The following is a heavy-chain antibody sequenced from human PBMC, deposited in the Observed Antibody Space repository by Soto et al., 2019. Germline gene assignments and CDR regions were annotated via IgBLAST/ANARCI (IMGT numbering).Heavy chain of an antibody. CDR2: TYNRSRWHY. Sequence: PSQTLSLTCAISGDSVSSNSVVWNWIRQSPSRGLEWLGRTYNRSRWHYEYAESVKSRIIINPDTSKNQLSLQLNSVTPEDTGVYYCARLVGNSWIDPWGQGTLVTVSS. CDR3: ARLVGNSWIDP. D-gene: IGHD2-8*02. CDR1: GDSVSSNSVV. J-gene: IGHJ5*02. V-gene: IGHV6-1*01.